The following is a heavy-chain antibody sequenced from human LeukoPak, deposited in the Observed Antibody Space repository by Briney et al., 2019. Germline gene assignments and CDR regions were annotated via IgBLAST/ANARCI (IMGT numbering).Heavy chain of an antibody. CDR3: ARQSHSITDY. Sequence: GESLKISCKGSGYNFTNYWIGWVRQMSGEGLEWMGIMYPGDSDTRYSPSFQGQVTISADRSISTAYLQWSSLKASDTAMYYCARQSHSITDYWGQGTLVTVS. CDR2: MYPGDSDT. V-gene: IGHV5-51*01. D-gene: IGHD1-14*01. J-gene: IGHJ4*02. CDR1: GYNFTNYW.